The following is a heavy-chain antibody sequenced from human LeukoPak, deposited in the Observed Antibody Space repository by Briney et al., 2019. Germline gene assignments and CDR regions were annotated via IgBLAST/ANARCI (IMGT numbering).Heavy chain of an antibody. CDR1: GFTFDDYT. V-gene: IGHV3-43*01. Sequence: GGSLRLSCAASGFTFDDYTMHWVRQPPGKGLEWISLISWDGDNIYYADSVKGRFTISRDNSKNSLFLQLSSLRIEDTALYYCASDISTGGAYWGQGTLVTVSS. D-gene: IGHD1-1*01. J-gene: IGHJ4*02. CDR3: ASDISTGGAY. CDR2: ISWDGDNI.